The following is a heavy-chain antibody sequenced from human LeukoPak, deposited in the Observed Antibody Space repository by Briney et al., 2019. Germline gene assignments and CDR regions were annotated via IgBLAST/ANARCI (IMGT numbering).Heavy chain of an antibody. CDR2: IYSGGST. Sequence: GGSLRLSCAASGFTVSSNYMSWVRQAPGKGLEWVSVIYSGGSTYYADSVKGRFTISRDNSKNTLYLQMNSLRAEDTAVYYCAKDPVPSGPDAFDIWGQGTMVTVSS. CDR3: AKDPVPSGPDAFDI. V-gene: IGHV3-53*01. CDR1: GFTVSSNY. D-gene: IGHD5-12*01. J-gene: IGHJ3*02.